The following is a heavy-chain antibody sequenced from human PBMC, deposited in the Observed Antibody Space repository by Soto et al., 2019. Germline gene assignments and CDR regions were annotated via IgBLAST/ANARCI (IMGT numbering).Heavy chain of an antibody. J-gene: IGHJ4*02. CDR1: GGTFGSYA. Sequence: SVKDSCKASGGTFGSYAISWVRQAPVQGLEWMGGIIPIFGTANYAQKFQGRVTITADESTSTAYMELSSLRSEDTAVYYCARGGEDDILTGYPKYYFDYWGQGTLVTVSS. D-gene: IGHD3-9*01. V-gene: IGHV1-69*01. CDR2: IIPIFGTA. CDR3: ARGGEDDILTGYPKYYFDY.